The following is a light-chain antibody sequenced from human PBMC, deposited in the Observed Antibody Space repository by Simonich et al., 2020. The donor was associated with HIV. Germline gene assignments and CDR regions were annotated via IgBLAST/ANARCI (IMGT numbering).Light chain of an antibody. J-gene: IGLJ2*01. V-gene: IGLV2-23*01. CDR1: TSDVGSYNL. CDR2: EGS. Sequence: QSALTQPASVSGSPGQSITISCTGTTSDVGSYNLVSWYQQHPGKAPKLIIYEGSKRPSGVSDRFAGSKFGNTASLTISGLQAEDEADYYCCSYAGTSTVIFGGGTKLTVL. CDR3: CSYAGTSTVI.